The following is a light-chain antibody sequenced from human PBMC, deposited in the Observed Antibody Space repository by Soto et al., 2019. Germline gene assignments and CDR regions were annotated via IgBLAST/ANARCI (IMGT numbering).Light chain of an antibody. CDR1: QSVSSY. CDR2: DAS. J-gene: IGKJ1*01. Sequence: EIVLTQSPATLSLSPGERATLSCRASQSVSSYLAWYQQKPGQAPRLLIYDASNRATGIPARFSGSGSGTGFTRTISSLEPEDFAVYYCQQRSNWPWTFGQGTKVESK. CDR3: QQRSNWPWT. V-gene: IGKV3-11*01.